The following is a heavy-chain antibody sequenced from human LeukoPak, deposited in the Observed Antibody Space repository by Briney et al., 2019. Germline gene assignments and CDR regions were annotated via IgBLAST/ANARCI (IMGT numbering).Heavy chain of an antibody. CDR2: VYYTGTT. Sequence: SETLSLTCTVSGGSVSSDSYYWSWIRQPPGKGLEWIGYVYYTGTTNYNPSLKSRVTMSVDTSKNQLSLKLSSVTAADTAVYYCARVLLWFGELLPNFDYWGQGTLVTVSS. D-gene: IGHD3-10*01. CDR3: ARVLLWFGELLPNFDY. CDR1: GGSVSSDSYY. V-gene: IGHV4-61*01. J-gene: IGHJ4*02.